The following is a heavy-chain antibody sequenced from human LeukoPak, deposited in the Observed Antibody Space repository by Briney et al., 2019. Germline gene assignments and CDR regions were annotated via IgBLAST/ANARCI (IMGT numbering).Heavy chain of an antibody. D-gene: IGHD2-15*01. J-gene: IGHJ4*02. CDR3: AKSLCSGGSCYSFDY. Sequence: AGGSLRLSCAASGFTFSSYAMSWVRQAPGKGLEWVSAICGSSNSTYYADSVKGRFTISRDKSKNTLSLQMNSLRAEDTAIYYCAKSLCSGGSCYSFDYWGQGTLVTVSS. CDR1: GFTFSSYA. CDR2: ICGSSNST. V-gene: IGHV3-23*01.